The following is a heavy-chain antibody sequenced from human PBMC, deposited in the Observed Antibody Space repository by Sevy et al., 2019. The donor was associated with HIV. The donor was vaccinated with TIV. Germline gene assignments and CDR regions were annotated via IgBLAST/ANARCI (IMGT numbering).Heavy chain of an antibody. D-gene: IGHD2-21*02. V-gene: IGHV3-48*02. CDR3: ARGTFGSDSATFCF. CDR1: GFTFGSYS. CDR2: ISSSSSST. J-gene: IGHJ4*02. Sequence: GGSLRLSCAASGFTFGSYSMSWVRQAPGKGLEWVSYISSSSSSTYYADSVRGRFTISRDNAKNSLYLQMNSLRDDDTAVYYCARGTFGSDSATFCFWGQGTLVTVSS.